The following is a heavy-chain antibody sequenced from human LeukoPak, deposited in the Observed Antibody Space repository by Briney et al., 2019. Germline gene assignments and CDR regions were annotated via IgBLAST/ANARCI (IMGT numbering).Heavy chain of an antibody. Sequence: GGSLRLSCAASGFTFSSYAMHWVRQAPGKGLEYVAAINSNGGSTYYANSVKGRFTISRDNSKNTLYLQMGSLRADDMAVYYCAREISPGNRFDPWGQGTLVTVSS. CDR3: AREISPGNRFDP. V-gene: IGHV3-64*01. CDR2: INSNGGST. J-gene: IGHJ5*02. D-gene: IGHD1-26*01. CDR1: GFTFSSYA.